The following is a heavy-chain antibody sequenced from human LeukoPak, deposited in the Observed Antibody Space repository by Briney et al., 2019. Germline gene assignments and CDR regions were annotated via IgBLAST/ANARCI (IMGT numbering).Heavy chain of an antibody. V-gene: IGHV3-33*01. CDR1: GFTFSSYG. D-gene: IGHD3-10*01. Sequence: GGSLRLSCAASGFTFSSYGMHWVRQAPGKGLEWVAVIWYDGSNKYYADSVKGRFTISRDNSKNTLYLQVNSLRAEDTAVYYCAGDYYGSGDLDYWGQGTLVTVSS. CDR2: IWYDGSNK. CDR3: AGDYYGSGDLDY. J-gene: IGHJ4*02.